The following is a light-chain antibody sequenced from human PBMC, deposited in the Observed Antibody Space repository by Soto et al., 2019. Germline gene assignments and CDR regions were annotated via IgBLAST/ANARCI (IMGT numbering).Light chain of an antibody. CDR3: QQYGSSLLFT. Sequence: EIVLTQSPGTLSLSPGERATLSCRASQSVSSSYLAWYQQKTGQAPRLLIYGASSRATGIPDRFSGSGSGTDFTLTISRLEPEDFVVYSCQQYGSSLLFTFGPGTKVDIK. CDR2: GAS. CDR1: QSVSSSY. J-gene: IGKJ3*01. V-gene: IGKV3-20*01.